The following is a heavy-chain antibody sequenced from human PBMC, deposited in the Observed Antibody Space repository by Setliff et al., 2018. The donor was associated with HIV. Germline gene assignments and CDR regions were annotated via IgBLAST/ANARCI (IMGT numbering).Heavy chain of an antibody. D-gene: IGHD6-13*01. CDR1: GGSISSSNYY. CDR3: VTGYNSVWYSVF. J-gene: IGHJ4*02. Sequence: KPSETLSLTCAVSGGSISSSNYYWGWIRQPPGKGLEWIGTIYYSGSTYYNPSLKSRVTISVDTFRNRFSLKLSSVTAADTAVYYCVTGYNSVWYSVFWGQGILVTVSS. V-gene: IGHV4-39*07. CDR2: IYYSGST.